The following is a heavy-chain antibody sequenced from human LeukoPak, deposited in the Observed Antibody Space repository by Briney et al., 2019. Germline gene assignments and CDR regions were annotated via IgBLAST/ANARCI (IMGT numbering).Heavy chain of an antibody. D-gene: IGHD2/OR15-2a*01. CDR3: AKDGWTTSYYYYYYMDV. Sequence: PGGSLRPSCAASGFTFSSYAMSWVRQAPGKGLEWVSAISGSGGSTYYADSVKGRFTISRDNSKSTLYLQMNSLRAEDTAVYYCAKDGWTTSYYYYYYMDVWGKGTTVTVSS. V-gene: IGHV3-23*01. CDR1: GFTFSSYA. J-gene: IGHJ6*03. CDR2: ISGSGGST.